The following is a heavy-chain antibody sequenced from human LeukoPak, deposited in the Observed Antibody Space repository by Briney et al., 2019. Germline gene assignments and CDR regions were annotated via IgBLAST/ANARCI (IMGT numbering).Heavy chain of an antibody. CDR3: ARRGYCTTTTCPVAQD. D-gene: IGHD2-2*01. J-gene: IGHJ4*02. Sequence: PGGSLRLSCAASGFPFGSSAMSWARQAPGKGLEWVSAISSGADTIYYAESVKGRFTISRDNSKNMLFLQMNSLRAEDTAEYYCARRGYCTTTTCPVAQDWGQGTLVTVSS. CDR2: ISSGADTI. V-gene: IGHV3-23*01. CDR1: GFPFGSSA.